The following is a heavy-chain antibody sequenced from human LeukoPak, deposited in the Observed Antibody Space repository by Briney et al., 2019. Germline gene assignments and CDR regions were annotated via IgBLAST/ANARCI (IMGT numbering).Heavy chain of an antibody. CDR1: GGTFSSYA. CDR3: ARDRLVGVYGAFDI. J-gene: IGHJ3*02. CDR2: IIPIFGTA. V-gene: IGHV1-69*05. Sequence: GASVKVSCKASGGTFSSYAISWVRQAPGQGLEWMGGIIPIFGTANYAQKFQGRVTITTDESTSTAYMELSSLRSEDTAVYYCARDRLVGVYGAFDIWGQGTMVTVSS. D-gene: IGHD1-26*01.